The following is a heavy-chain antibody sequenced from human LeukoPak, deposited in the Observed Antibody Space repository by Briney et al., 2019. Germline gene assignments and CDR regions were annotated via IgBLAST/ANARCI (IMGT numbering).Heavy chain of an antibody. J-gene: IGHJ6*04. CDR2: ISAYNGNT. D-gene: IGHD6-19*01. CDR3: ARDDSSGWYSYYYYYYGMDV. CDR1: GYTFTSYG. V-gene: IGHV1-18*04. Sequence: ASVKVSCKASGYTFTSYGISWVRQAPGQGLDWMGWISAYNGNTNYAQKLQGRVTMTTDTSTSTAYMELRSLRSDDTAVYYCARDDSSGWYSYYYYYYGMDVWGKGTTVTVSS.